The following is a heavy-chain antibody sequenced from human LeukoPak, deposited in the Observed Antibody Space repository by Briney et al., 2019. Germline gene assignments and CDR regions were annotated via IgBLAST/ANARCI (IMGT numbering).Heavy chain of an antibody. V-gene: IGHV3-30*18. D-gene: IGHD1-26*01. CDR3: AKEGTGALNYYYYYGMDV. Sequence: GGSLRLSCAASGFTFSSYGMHWVRQAPGKGLEWVAVISYDGSNKYYADSVKGRFTISRDNSKNTLYLQMNSLRAEDTAVYYCAKEGTGALNYYYYYGMDVWGQGTTVTVSS. CDR2: ISYDGSNK. CDR1: GFTFSSYG. J-gene: IGHJ6*02.